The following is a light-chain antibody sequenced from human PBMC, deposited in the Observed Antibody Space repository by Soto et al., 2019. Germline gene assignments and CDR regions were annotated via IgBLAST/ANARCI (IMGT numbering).Light chain of an antibody. V-gene: IGKV3-15*01. CDR3: QQYNNWPPET. Sequence: EIVMTQSPATLSVSPGERATLSCRASQSVSSNLAWYQHKPGQAPRLLIYGASTRATGIPARFSGSGSGTEFTLSISSLQSEDFAVYYGQQYNNWPPETFGQGTKVEIK. J-gene: IGKJ1*01. CDR2: GAS. CDR1: QSVSSN.